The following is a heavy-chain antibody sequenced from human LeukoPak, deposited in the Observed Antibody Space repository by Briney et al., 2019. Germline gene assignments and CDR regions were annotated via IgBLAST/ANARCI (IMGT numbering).Heavy chain of an antibody. CDR3: ARVDIVVVPAAIPYYYYYYMDV. CDR1: GYTFTSYD. D-gene: IGHD2-2*01. V-gene: IGHV1-8*03. CDR2: MSPNSGNT. Sequence: ASVKVSCKASGYTFTSYDINWVRQATGQGLEWMGWMSPNSGNTGYAQKFQGRVTITRNTSISTAYMELSSLRSEDTAVYYCARVDIVVVPAAIPYYYYYYMDVWGKGTTVTVSS. J-gene: IGHJ6*03.